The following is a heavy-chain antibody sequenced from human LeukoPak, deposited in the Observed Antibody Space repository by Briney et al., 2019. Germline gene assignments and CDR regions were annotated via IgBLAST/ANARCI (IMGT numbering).Heavy chain of an antibody. CDR1: GYTFTGYY. CDR3: AREVVAGPYYYMDV. J-gene: IGHJ6*03. D-gene: IGHD2-15*01. CDR2: INTNTGNP. V-gene: IGHV7-4-1*02. Sequence: ASVKVSCKASGYTFTGYYMHWVRQAPGQGLEWMGWINTNTGNPTYAQGFTGRFVFSLDTSVSTAYLQISSLKAEDTAVYYCAREVVAGPYYYMDVWGKGTTVTVSS.